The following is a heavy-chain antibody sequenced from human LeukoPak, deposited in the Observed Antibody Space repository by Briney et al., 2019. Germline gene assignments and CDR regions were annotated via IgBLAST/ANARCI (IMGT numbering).Heavy chain of an antibody. Sequence: ASETLSLTCTVSGGSISSYYWSWIRQPPGKGLEWIGYIYYSGSTNYNPSLKSRVTISVDTSKNQFSLRLSSVTAADTAVYYCARKNDSSAGDYFDYWGQGTLVTASS. CDR1: GGSISSYY. CDR3: ARKNDSSAGDYFDY. J-gene: IGHJ4*02. D-gene: IGHD3-22*01. V-gene: IGHV4-59*08. CDR2: IYYSGST.